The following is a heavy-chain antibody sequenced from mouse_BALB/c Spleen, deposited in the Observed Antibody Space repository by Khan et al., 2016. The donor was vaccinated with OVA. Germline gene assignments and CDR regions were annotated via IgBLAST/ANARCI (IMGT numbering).Heavy chain of an antibody. Sequence: QMQLEESGPGLVAPSQSLSITCTVSGFSLTGYGVNWVRQPPGKGLEWLGMIWGDGSTDYNSALKSRLSISKDNSKSQVFLKMNRLQTDDTARYYCARGTDDYALYAMDYWGQGTSVTVSS. J-gene: IGHJ4*01. V-gene: IGHV2-6-7*01. CDR2: IWGDGST. CDR1: GFSLTGYG. CDR3: ARGTDDYALYAMDY. D-gene: IGHD2-4*01.